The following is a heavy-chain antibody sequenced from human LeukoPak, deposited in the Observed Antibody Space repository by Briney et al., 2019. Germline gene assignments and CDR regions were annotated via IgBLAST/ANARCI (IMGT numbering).Heavy chain of an antibody. CDR3: AKELTTERTPGVDS. J-gene: IGHJ4*02. Sequence: GRSLRLSCAASGFTFSSYSMSWVRQGPGTWLEWDAAISGSGDTTFYADSVKGRFTISRDNSKNTLFLQVNSLRVENTAVYFCAKELTTERTPGVDSWGQGTLVTVSS. CDR1: GFTFSSYS. CDR2: ISGSGDTT. V-gene: IGHV3-23*01. D-gene: IGHD4-17*01.